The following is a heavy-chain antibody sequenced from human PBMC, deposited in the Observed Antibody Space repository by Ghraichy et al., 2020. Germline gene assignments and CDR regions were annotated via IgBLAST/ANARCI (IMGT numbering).Heavy chain of an antibody. V-gene: IGHV3-21*01. D-gene: IGHD4-11*01. Sequence: GGSLRLSCAASGFTFSSYSMNWVRQAPGKGLEWVSSISSSSSYIYYADSVKGRFTISRDNAKNSLYLQMNSLRAEDTAVYYCARTTVKGGAFDIWGQGTMVTVSS. J-gene: IGHJ3*02. CDR3: ARTTVKGGAFDI. CDR2: ISSSSSYI. CDR1: GFTFSSYS.